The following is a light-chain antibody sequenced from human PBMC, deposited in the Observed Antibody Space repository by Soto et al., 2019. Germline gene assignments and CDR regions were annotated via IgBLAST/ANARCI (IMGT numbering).Light chain of an antibody. Sequence: QPALTQPASVSGSPGQSLTISCIGTSSDVGGYNYVSWYQHHPGNAPKLIIYEVSNRPSGVSNRFSGSKSANTASLTISGLQADDEADYYCSSYTSSSTYVFGIGTKVTGL. J-gene: IGLJ1*01. CDR3: SSYTSSSTYV. CDR1: SSDVGGYNY. CDR2: EVS. V-gene: IGLV2-14*01.